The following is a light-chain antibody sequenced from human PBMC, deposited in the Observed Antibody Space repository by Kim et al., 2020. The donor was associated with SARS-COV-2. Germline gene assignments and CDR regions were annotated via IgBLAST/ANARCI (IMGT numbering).Light chain of an antibody. J-gene: IGLJ3*02. CDR2: SKN. CDR3: ATWDDSLNGWV. Sequence: QSVLTQPPSASGTPGQRVTISCSGSTSNIGNNYVFWYQQFPGTPPTLLVSSKNERPPGVPDRFSGSKSGTSASLTIRGLRSEDEADYHCATWDDSLNGWVFGGGTQLTVL. CDR1: TSNIGNNY. V-gene: IGLV1-47*02.